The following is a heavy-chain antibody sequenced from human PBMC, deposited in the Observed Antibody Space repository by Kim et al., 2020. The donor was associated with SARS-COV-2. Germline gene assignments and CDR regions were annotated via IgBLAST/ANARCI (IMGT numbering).Heavy chain of an antibody. D-gene: IGHD2-2*01. CDR3: ARGPLGYCSSTSCPPRFDY. V-gene: IGHV3-30*07. Sequence: GRFTISRDNSKNTLYLQMNSRRAEDTAVYYCARGPLGYCSSTSCPPRFDYWGQGTLVTVSS. J-gene: IGHJ4*02.